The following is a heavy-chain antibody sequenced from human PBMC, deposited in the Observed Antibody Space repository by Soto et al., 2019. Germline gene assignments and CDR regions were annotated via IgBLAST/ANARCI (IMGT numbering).Heavy chain of an antibody. V-gene: IGHV1-46*01. CDR3: ARTSNYYDSSGSIYFDY. D-gene: IGHD3-22*01. CDR1: GYTFTSYY. J-gene: IGHJ4*02. CDR2: INPSGGST. Sequence: QVQLVQSGAEVKKPGASVKVSCKASGYTFTSYYMHWVRQAPGQALEWMGIINPSGGSTSYAQKFQGRVTMTRDTSTSTVYMELSSLRSEDTAVYYCARTSNYYDSSGSIYFDYWGQGTLVTVSS.